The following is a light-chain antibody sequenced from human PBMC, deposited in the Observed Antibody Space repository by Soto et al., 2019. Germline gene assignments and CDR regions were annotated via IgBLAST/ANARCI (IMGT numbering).Light chain of an antibody. CDR2: GAS. V-gene: IGKV3-20*01. J-gene: IGKJ5*01. Sequence: VWMSTPRTMALSRGGGDPVGCGASKPVSEKLASYQQKPGQPPRLLIYGASSRATGIPDRFSGSVSGTDFTLTISRLEHEDFAAYYCQQYGSSPPITFGQGTRLEIK. CDR3: QQYGSSPPIT. CDR1: KPVSEK.